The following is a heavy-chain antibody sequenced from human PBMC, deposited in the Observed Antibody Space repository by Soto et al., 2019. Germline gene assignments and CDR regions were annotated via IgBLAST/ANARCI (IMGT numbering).Heavy chain of an antibody. V-gene: IGHV1-8*01. J-gene: IGHJ6*02. CDR3: ARGLYDYVWGSHYGMDV. CDR2: MNPNSGNT. D-gene: IGHD3-16*01. CDR1: GYTFTIYD. Sequence: APVKVYCKASGYTFTIYDINWVRQDTGQGLEWMGWMNPNSGNTGYAQKFQGRVTMTRNTSISTAYMELSSLRSEDTAVYYCARGLYDYVWGSHYGMDVWGQGTTVTVSS.